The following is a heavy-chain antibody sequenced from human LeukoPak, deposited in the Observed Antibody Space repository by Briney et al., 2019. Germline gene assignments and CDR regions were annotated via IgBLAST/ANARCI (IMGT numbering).Heavy chain of an antibody. V-gene: IGHV3-7*01. D-gene: IGHD1-1*01. CDR3: ARGGTGTTSDQLFDY. CDR1: GFTFSSYW. CDR2: IKQDGSEK. J-gene: IGHJ4*02. Sequence: GGSLRLSCAASGFTFSSYWMSWVRQAPGKGLEWVANIKQDGSEKYYVDSVKGRFTISRDNAKNSLYLQMNSLRAEDTAVYYCARGGTGTTSDQLFDYWGQGTLVTVSS.